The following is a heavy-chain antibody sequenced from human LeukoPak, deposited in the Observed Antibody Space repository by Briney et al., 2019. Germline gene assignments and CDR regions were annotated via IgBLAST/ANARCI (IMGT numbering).Heavy chain of an antibody. CDR1: GFTFSRFT. D-gene: IGHD6-19*01. Sequence: GGSLRLSCRASGFTFSRFTMSWVRQVPEKGLEWLSVFNGGDDGTYYADSVKGRFTISRDNSINTLYLQLNSLRAEDTAIYFCTRDDAVGGGYLDYWGQGALVTVSP. J-gene: IGHJ4*02. V-gene: IGHV3-23*01. CDR2: FNGGDDGT. CDR3: TRDDAVGGGYLDY.